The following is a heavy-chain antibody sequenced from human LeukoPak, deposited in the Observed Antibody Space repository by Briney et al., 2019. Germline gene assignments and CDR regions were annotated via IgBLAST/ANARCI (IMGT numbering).Heavy chain of an antibody. CDR2: IYTSGST. V-gene: IGHV4-61*02. Sequence: SETLSLTCTVSGGSISSGSYYWSWIRQPAGKGLEWIGRIYTSGSTNYNPSLKSRVTISVDTSKNQFSLKLSSVTAADTAVYYCASRSSGGYYGSGSRNYYMDVWGKGTTVTVSS. J-gene: IGHJ6*03. D-gene: IGHD3-10*01. CDR1: GGSISSGSYY. CDR3: ASRSSGGYYGSGSRNYYMDV.